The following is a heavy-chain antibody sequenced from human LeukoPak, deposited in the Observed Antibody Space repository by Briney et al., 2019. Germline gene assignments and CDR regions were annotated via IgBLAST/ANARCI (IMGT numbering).Heavy chain of an antibody. Sequence: GRSLRLSCAASGFTFSSYGMHWVRQAPGKGLEWVAVISYDGSNKYYADSVKGRFTISRDNSKNTLYLQMNSLRAEDTAVYYCAKDTRYFDWLLYRSHYYYGMDVWGQGTRSPSP. CDR3: AKDTRYFDWLLYRSHYYYGMDV. J-gene: IGHJ6*02. V-gene: IGHV3-30*18. D-gene: IGHD3-9*01. CDR1: GFTFSSYG. CDR2: ISYDGSNK.